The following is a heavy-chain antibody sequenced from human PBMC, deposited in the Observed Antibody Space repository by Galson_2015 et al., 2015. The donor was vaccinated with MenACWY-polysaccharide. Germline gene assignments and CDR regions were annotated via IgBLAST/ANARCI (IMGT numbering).Heavy chain of an antibody. J-gene: IGHJ4*02. CDR1: GFTFGDYA. CDR3: TRDRPIDY. Sequence: SLRLSCAASGFTFGDYAMAWFRQAPGKGLEWVGFIRCKASGETTGYAASVKGRFTISRYDSKSTAYLQMNSLQTEDTGIYYCTRDRPIDYWGQGTLVTVSS. CDR2: IRCKASGETT. V-gene: IGHV3-49*03.